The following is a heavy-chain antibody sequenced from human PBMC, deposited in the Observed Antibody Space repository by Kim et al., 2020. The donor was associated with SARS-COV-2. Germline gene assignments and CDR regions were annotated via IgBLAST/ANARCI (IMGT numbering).Heavy chain of an antibody. Sequence: ASVKVSCKASGYTFTNFGIHWVRQAPGRGLEWMGWINTHNGDTKYSQRLQGRVTVTRDASTTTAYMELRSLRSDDTAVYYCTREQSQDYGGGDYWGQGTLVTVPS. J-gene: IGHJ4*02. CDR1: GYTFTNFG. V-gene: IGHV1-18*01. D-gene: IGHD4-17*01. CDR2: INTHNGDT. CDR3: TREQSQDYGGGDY.